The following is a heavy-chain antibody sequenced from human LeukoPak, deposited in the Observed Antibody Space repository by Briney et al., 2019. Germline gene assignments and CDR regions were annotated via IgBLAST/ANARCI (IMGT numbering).Heavy chain of an antibody. Sequence: KPSETLSLTCTVSGGSISSYYWSWIRQPPGKGLEWIGYIYYSGSTNYNPSLKSRVTISVDTSKNQFSLKLSSVTAADTAVYYCARDKDDSWDYWGQGTLVTVSS. CDR1: GGSISSYY. J-gene: IGHJ4*02. CDR3: ARDKDDSWDY. CDR2: IYYSGST. V-gene: IGHV4-59*01. D-gene: IGHD3/OR15-3a*01.